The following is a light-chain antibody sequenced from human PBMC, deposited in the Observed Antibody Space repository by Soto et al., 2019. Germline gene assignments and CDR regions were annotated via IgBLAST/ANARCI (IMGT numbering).Light chain of an antibody. CDR1: QNINSW. Sequence: DIQMTQSPSTLSASVGDRVAITCRASQNINSWLAWYQQKPGKAPKLLIYKASSLESEVPSRFSGSGSGTEFTLTISCLQPDDFATYYCQEYHSYSRFTFGPGTKVDV. J-gene: IGKJ3*01. CDR2: KAS. CDR3: QEYHSYSRFT. V-gene: IGKV1-5*03.